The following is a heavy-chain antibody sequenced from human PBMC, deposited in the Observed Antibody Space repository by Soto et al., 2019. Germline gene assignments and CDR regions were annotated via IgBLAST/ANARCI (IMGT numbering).Heavy chain of an antibody. V-gene: IGHV4-4*07. CDR1: GGSIRNYF. D-gene: IGHD1-20*01. CDR3: VRDVESPGISGSWGAFDI. CDR2: IYSSGNT. Sequence: QVQLQESGPGLVKPSETLSLICTVSGGSIRNYFWTWIRQPAGKGLEWIGRIYSSGNTVYNASLKSRVTMSIAMSKNQFSLKLSSMTAADTAVYYGVRDVESPGISGSWGAFDIWGQGTVVTVSS. J-gene: IGHJ3*02.